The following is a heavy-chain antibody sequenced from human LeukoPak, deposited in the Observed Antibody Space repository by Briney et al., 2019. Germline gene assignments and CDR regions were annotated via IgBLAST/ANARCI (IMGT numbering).Heavy chain of an antibody. CDR1: GFSFSSSW. D-gene: IGHD3-10*01. CDR3: ARDPPYGSGSYELDY. V-gene: IGHV3-74*01. Sequence: GGSLRLSCAASGFSFSSSWMHWVRQAPGKGLVWVSRIRTDGSRTASADSVAGRFTISRDNARNTLYPQINSLRAEDTAVYYCARDPPYGSGSYELDYWGQGALVTVSS. CDR2: IRTDGSRT. J-gene: IGHJ4*02.